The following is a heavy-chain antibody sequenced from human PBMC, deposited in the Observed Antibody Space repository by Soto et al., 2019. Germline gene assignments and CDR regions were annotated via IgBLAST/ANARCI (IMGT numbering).Heavy chain of an antibody. V-gene: IGHV3-48*03. J-gene: IGHJ6*02. CDR2: IGTRGRTI. CDR3: ARDPAIYSGKFDYGLDV. Sequence: GGSLRLSCAASGFTFSNYEMNWVRQIPGKGLEWVSYIGTRGRTICYADSVKGRFTISRDNAKNSLYLQMNSLRAEDTAVYYCARDPAIYSGKFDYGLDVWGRGTTVTVSS. CDR1: GFTFSNYE. D-gene: IGHD4-4*01.